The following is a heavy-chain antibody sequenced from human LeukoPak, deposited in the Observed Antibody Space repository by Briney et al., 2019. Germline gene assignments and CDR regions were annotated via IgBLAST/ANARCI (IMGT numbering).Heavy chain of an antibody. CDR2: ISSSSSYI. J-gene: IGHJ5*02. V-gene: IGHV3-21*01. Sequence: GGSLRLSCAASGFTFSSYSMNWVRQAPGKGLEWVSSISSSSSYIYYADSVKGRFTISRDNAKNSLYLQMNSLRAEDTAVYYCAIEKGVGATKDNWFDPWGQGTLVTVSS. D-gene: IGHD1-26*01. CDR1: GFTFSSYS. CDR3: AIEKGVGATKDNWFDP.